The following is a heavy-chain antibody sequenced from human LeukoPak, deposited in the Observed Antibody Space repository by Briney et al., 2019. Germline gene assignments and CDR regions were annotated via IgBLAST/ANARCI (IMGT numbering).Heavy chain of an antibody. J-gene: IGHJ4*02. D-gene: IGHD1-26*01. CDR3: ARDSTKATVGATIRPVDY. Sequence: GGPLRLSCAASGFTFSSYSMNWVRQAPGKGLEWVSSICSSSSYIYYADSVKGRFTISRDNAKNSLYLQMNSLRAEDTAVYYCARDSTKATVGATIRPVDYWGQGTLVTVSS. CDR1: GFTFSSYS. CDR2: ICSSSSYI. V-gene: IGHV3-21*01.